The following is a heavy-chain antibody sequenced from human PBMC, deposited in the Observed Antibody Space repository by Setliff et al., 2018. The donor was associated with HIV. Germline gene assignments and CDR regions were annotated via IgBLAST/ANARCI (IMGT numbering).Heavy chain of an antibody. CDR3: AREAPQIYCGGGSCYSALDY. CDR1: GGSFSGYY. CDR2: IYHTGSS. V-gene: IGHV4-34*01. J-gene: IGHJ4*02. Sequence: SETLSLTCAVYGGSFSGYYWSWIRQSPGKGLEWIGNIYHTGSSYYNPSLNDRATISLDTSKNQFSLKLNSVTAADTAVYYCAREAPQIYCGGGSCYSALDYWGQGTLVTV. D-gene: IGHD2-15*01.